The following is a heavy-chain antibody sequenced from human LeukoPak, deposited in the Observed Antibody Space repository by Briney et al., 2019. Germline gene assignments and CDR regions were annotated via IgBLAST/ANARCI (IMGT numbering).Heavy chain of an antibody. V-gene: IGHV1-24*01. CDR1: GYTLTELS. J-gene: IGHJ6*03. CDR3: ATTNYYDSSDYYYYMDV. Sequence: GASVKVSCKVSGYTLTELSMHWVRQAPGKGLEWMGGFDPEDGETIYAQKFQGRVTMTEDTSTDTAYMELSSLRSEDTAVYYCATTNYYDSSDYYYYMDVWGKGTTVTVSS. CDR2: FDPEDGET. D-gene: IGHD3-22*01.